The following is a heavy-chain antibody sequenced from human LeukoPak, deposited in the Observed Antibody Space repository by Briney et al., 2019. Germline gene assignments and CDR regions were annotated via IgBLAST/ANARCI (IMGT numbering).Heavy chain of an antibody. V-gene: IGHV1-2*02. CDR2: INPNSGGT. CDR3: ARGGYCSSTSCYRRNWFDP. CDR1: GYTFTGYY. J-gene: IGHJ5*02. D-gene: IGHD2-2*02. Sequence: ASVKVSCKASGYTFTGYYMHWVRQAPGQGLEWMGWINPNSGGTSYAQKFQGRVTMTRDTSISTAYMELSRLRSDDTAVYYCARGGYCSSTSCYRRNWFDPWGQGTLVTVSS.